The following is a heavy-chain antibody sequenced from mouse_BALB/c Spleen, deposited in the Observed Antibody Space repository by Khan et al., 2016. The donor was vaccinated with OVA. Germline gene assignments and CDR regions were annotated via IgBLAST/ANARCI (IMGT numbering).Heavy chain of an antibody. CDR3: ERHLTGSFAY. Sequence: EVQLVESGGDLVKPGGSLKLSCAASGFTFSSYSMSWVRQTPDKRLEWVATISSDGDYTYFPDSVKGRFTISRDNAKNTLNLQMSSLKSEDTAWYYGERHLTGSFAYWGQGTRVTVSA. V-gene: IGHV5-6*01. J-gene: IGHJ3*01. D-gene: IGHD4-1*01. CDR2: ISSDGDYT. CDR1: GFTFSSYS.